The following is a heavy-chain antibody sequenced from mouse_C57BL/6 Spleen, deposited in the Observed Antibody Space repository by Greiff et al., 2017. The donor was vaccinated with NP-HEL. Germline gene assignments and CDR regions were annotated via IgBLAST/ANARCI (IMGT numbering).Heavy chain of an antibody. CDR3: ARWGQLRLPSMDY. D-gene: IGHD3-2*02. J-gene: IGHJ4*01. Sequence: QVQLQQSGAELVKPGASVKISCKASGYAFSSYWLNWVKQRPGKGLEWIGQIYPGDGDTNYNGKFKGKATLTADKSSSTAYMQLSSLTSEDSAVYFCARWGQLRLPSMDYWGQGTSVTVSS. CDR2: IYPGDGDT. CDR1: GYAFSSYW. V-gene: IGHV1-80*01.